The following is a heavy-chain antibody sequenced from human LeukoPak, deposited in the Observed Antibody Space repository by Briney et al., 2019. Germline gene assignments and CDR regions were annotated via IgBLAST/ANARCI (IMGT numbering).Heavy chain of an antibody. J-gene: IGHJ6*03. CDR3: ARSIAASYYYMDV. Sequence: PSETLSLTCTVSGGSISSYYWSWIRQPPGKGLEWIAYIYYSGSTNYNPSLKSRVTISVDTSKNQFSLKLGSVTAADTAVYYCARSIAASYYYMDVWGKGTTVAVSS. CDR2: IYYSGST. CDR1: GGSISSYY. D-gene: IGHD6-6*01. V-gene: IGHV4-59*01.